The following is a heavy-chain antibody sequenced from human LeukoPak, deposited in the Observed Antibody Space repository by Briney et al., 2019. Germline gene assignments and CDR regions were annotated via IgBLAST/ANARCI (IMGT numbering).Heavy chain of an antibody. CDR1: GFTFSDYY. Sequence: PGGSLRLSCAASGFTFSDYYMSWIRQAPGKGLEWVSYISSSSSYTNCADSVKGRFTISRDNAKNSLYLQMNSLRAEDTAVYYCARDPRYCSGGSCYGHPIDYWGQGTLVTVSS. CDR3: ARDPRYCSGGSCYGHPIDY. J-gene: IGHJ4*02. V-gene: IGHV3-11*06. CDR2: ISSSSSYT. D-gene: IGHD2-15*01.